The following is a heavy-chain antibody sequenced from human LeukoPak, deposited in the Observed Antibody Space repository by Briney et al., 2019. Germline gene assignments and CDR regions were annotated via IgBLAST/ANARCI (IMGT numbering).Heavy chain of an antibody. V-gene: IGHV3-74*01. CDR2: VNTDESRT. J-gene: IGHJ4*02. CDR3: TRGASGSYYVDY. Sequence: GGSLRLSCVASGFTFSNYWMHWVRQAPGKGLVWVSRVNTDESRTNYADSVKGRFTISRDNAKNTVYLQMNSLRAEDTAVYYCTRGASGSYYVDYWGQGILVTVSS. D-gene: IGHD1-26*01. CDR1: GFTFSNYW.